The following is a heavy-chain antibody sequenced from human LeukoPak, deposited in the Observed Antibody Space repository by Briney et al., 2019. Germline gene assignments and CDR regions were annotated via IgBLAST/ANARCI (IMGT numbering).Heavy chain of an antibody. CDR2: MYYIGIS. CDR3: ASGKDDFWSGYYEFDY. D-gene: IGHD3-3*01. Sequence: TSETLSLTCTVSGGSISSSSYYWGWIRQPPGKGLQWIGTMYYIGISYYNPSLKSRVTISVDTSKNQFSLKLSSVTAADTAVYYCASGKDDFWSGYYEFDYWGQGTLVTVSS. CDR1: GGSISSSSYY. J-gene: IGHJ4*02. V-gene: IGHV4-39*07.